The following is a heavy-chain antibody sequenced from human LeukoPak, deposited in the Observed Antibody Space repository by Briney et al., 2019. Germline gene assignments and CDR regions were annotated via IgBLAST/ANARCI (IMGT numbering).Heavy chain of an antibody. CDR2: INPNSGGT. Sequence: ASVKVSCKASGYTFTGYYMHWVRHAPGQGLEWMGWINPNSGGTNYAQKFQGRVTMTRDTSISTAYMELSRLRSDDTAVYYCARGLGYGGNPSDYWGQGTLVTVSS. J-gene: IGHJ4*02. CDR1: GYTFTGYY. V-gene: IGHV1-2*02. CDR3: ARGLGYGGNPSDY. D-gene: IGHD4-23*01.